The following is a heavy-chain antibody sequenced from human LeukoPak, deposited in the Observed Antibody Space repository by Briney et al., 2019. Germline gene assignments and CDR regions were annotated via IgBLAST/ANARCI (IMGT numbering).Heavy chain of an antibody. D-gene: IGHD3-22*01. CDR3: ASGKSHYYDSSGYYAPDYYYYYGMDV. CDR2: IKQDGSEK. CDR1: GFTFSSYW. J-gene: IGHJ6*02. V-gene: IGHV3-7*01. Sequence: GGSLRLSCAASGFTFSSYWMTWVRQAPGKGLEWVANIKQDGSEKYYVDSVKGRFTISRDNAKNSLYLQMNSLRAEDTAVYYCASGKSHYYDSSGYYAPDYYYYYGMDVWGQGTTVTVSS.